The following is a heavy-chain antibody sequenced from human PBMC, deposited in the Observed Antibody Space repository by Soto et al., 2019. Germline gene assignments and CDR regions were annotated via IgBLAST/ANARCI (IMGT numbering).Heavy chain of an antibody. Sequence: ASVKVSCKASGYTFIDYFIQWVRQAPGHGLEWMGCINPSSGETSYAQKFQGREPMARDTTISAAYMDLITHRSGETAIYYCVIGLKWRAFEYWGQGTPVTVSA. V-gene: IGHV1-2*02. CDR1: GYTFIDYF. CDR2: INPSSGET. D-gene: IGHD2-15*01. CDR3: VIGLKWRAFEY. J-gene: IGHJ4*02.